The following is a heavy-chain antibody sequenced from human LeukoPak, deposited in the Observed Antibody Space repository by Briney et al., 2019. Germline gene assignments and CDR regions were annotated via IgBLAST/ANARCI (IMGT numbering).Heavy chain of an antibody. V-gene: IGHV4-59*01. CDR2: IYYSGST. CDR3: ASTGTETGTFDY. J-gene: IGHJ4*02. D-gene: IGHD1-1*01. CDR1: GGSISSYY. Sequence: SETLSLTCSVSGGSISSYYWSWIRQPPGKGLEWIGYIYYSGSTNYNPSLKSRVTISVDTSKNQFSLKLSSVTAADTAVYYCASTGTETGTFDYWGQGTLVTVSS.